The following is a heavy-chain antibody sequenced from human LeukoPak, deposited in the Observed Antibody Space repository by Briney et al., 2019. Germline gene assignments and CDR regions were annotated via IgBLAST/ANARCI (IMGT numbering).Heavy chain of an antibody. D-gene: IGHD3-22*01. V-gene: IGHV1-8*01. J-gene: IGHJ4*02. CDR1: GYTFTSYD. CDR2: MNPNSGNT. CDR3: ARVSQNKYYYDSSGYYPGY. Sequence: ASVKVSCKASGYTFTSYDISWVRQATGQGLEWMGWMNPNSGNTGYAQKFQGRVTMTRNTSISTAYMELSSLRSEDTAVYYCARVSQNKYYYDSSGYYPGYWGQGTLVTVSS.